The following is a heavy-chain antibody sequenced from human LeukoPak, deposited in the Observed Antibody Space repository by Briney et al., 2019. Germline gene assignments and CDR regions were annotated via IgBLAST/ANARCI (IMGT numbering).Heavy chain of an antibody. Sequence: ASVKVSCKASGYTFTSYGISWVRQVPGQGLEWMGWISAYNGNTNYAQKFQGRVTITADESTSTAYMELSSLRSEDTAVYYCARAPQVYYGSGSYYPIWGQGTLVTVSS. D-gene: IGHD3-10*01. CDR2: ISAYNGNT. CDR1: GYTFTSYG. J-gene: IGHJ4*02. V-gene: IGHV1-18*01. CDR3: ARAPQVYYGSGSYYPI.